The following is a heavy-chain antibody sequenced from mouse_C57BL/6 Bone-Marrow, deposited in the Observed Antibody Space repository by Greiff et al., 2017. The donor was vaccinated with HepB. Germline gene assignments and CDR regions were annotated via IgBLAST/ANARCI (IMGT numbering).Heavy chain of an antibody. CDR2: IYPGSGNT. D-gene: IGHD3-3*01. J-gene: IGHJ1*03. V-gene: IGHV1-76*01. CDR3: ARGTTRGYFGV. Sequence: VQLQQSGAELVRPGASVKLSCKASGYTFTDYYINWVKQRPGQGLEWIARIYPGSGNTYYNEKFKGKATLTAEKSSSTAYMQLSSLTSEDSAVYFCARGTTRGYFGVWGTGTTVTVSS. CDR1: GYTFTDYY.